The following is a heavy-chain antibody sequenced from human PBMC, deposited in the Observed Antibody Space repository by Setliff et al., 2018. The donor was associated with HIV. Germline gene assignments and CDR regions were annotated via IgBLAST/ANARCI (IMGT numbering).Heavy chain of an antibody. J-gene: IGHJ6*02. V-gene: IGHV1-18*01. D-gene: IGHD3-9*01. CDR1: GYTFTSYG. CDR3: AREGEVLRYFDWFQYGMGV. CDR2: ISAYNGNT. Sequence: ASVKVSCKASGYTFTSYGISWVRQAPGQGLEWMGWISAYNGNTNYAQKLQGRVTMTTDTSTSTAYMELRSLRSDDTAVYYCAREGEVLRYFDWFQYGMGVWGQGTTVTVSS.